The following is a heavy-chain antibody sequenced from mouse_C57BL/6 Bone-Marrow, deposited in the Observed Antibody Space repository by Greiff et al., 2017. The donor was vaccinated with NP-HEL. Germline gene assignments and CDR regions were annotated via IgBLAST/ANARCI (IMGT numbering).Heavy chain of an antibody. CDR1: GYAFSSSW. CDR2: IYPGDGDT. Sequence: VQLQQSGPELVKPGASVKISCKASGYAFSSSWMNWVKQRPGKGLEWIGRIYPGDGDTNYNGKFKGKATLTADKSSSTAYMQLSSLTSEDSAVYFCARSRRCGYFDYWGQGTTLTVSS. J-gene: IGHJ2*01. CDR3: ARSRRCGYFDY. V-gene: IGHV1-82*01.